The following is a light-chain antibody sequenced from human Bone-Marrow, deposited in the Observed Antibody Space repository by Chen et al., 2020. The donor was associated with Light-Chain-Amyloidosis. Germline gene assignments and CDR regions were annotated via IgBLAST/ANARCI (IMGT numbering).Light chain of an antibody. V-gene: IGLV1-44*01. CDR2: SNN. Sequence: QSVLTQPPSASGTPGQRVTISCSGSNSNIGSNTVNWFKQLPGAAPKLLIYSNNQRPSGVTDTLSGSKSGTSASLAISGLQCEDEADYYCAAWNDSLNGVFGGGTKVTVL. J-gene: IGLJ3*02. CDR1: NSNIGSNT. CDR3: AAWNDSLNGV.